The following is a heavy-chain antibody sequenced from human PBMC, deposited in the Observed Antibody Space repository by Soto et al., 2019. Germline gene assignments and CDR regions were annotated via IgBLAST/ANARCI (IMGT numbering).Heavy chain of an antibody. J-gene: IGHJ6*02. CDR2: IWYDGSNK. V-gene: IGHV3-33*01. D-gene: IGHD1-26*01. CDR3: ARSRGGSYPHLFTNYYYYGMDV. CDR1: GFTFGSYG. Sequence: PGGSLRLSCAASGFTFGSYGMHWVRQAPGKGLEWVAVIWYDGSNKYYADSVKGRFTISRDNSKNTLYLQMNSLRAEDTAVYYCARSRGGSYPHLFTNYYYYGMDVWGQGTTVTVS.